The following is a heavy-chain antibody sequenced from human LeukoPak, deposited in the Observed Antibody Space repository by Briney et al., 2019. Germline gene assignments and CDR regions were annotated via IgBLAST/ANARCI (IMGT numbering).Heavy chain of an antibody. V-gene: IGHV4-30-4*08. Sequence: SETLSLTCTVSGGSISSDGYSWSWIRQPPGKGLEWIGHIFYSGSTYYNPSLRSRLTISVDTSKNQFSLKLSSVTAADTAVYYCARDFAEGDYGKFDYWGQGTLVTVSS. D-gene: IGHD4/OR15-4a*01. J-gene: IGHJ4*02. CDR2: IFYSGST. CDR3: ARDFAEGDYGKFDY. CDR1: GGSISSDGYS.